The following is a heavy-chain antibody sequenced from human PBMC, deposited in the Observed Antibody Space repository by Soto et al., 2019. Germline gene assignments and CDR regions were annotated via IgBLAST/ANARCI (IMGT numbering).Heavy chain of an antibody. Sequence: PGGSLRLSCAASGFTVSSNYMSWVRQAPGKGLEWVSVIYSGGSTYYADSVKGRFTISRDNSKNTLYLQMNSLRAEDTAVYYCARDYGDYERYLNAFDIWGQGTMVTVSS. J-gene: IGHJ3*02. CDR3: ARDYGDYERYLNAFDI. V-gene: IGHV3-66*01. CDR1: GFTVSSNY. CDR2: IYSGGST. D-gene: IGHD4-17*01.